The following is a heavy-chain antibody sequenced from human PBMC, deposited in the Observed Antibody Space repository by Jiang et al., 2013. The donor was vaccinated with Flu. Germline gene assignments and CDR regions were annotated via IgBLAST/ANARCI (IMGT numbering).Heavy chain of an antibody. D-gene: IGHD2-8*01. CDR1: GGSIDKSNFF. CDR3: AGHEFAIATKH. CDR2: ISSSGST. V-gene: IGHV4-39*01. J-gene: IGHJ4*02. Sequence: GLVKPSETFSLTCTVSGGSIDKSNFFWGWIRQPPGKGLEWIGTISSSGSTYYKPSVSSRLTISMDTSKNQISLRLYSVTAADTAVYYCAGHEFAIATKHWGQGTLVTVSS.